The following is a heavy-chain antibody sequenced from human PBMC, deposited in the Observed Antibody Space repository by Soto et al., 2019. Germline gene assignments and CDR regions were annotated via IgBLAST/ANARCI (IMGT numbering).Heavy chain of an antibody. Sequence: SETLSLTCIVSGGSVSSGSYDWSWIRQPPGKGLEWIGYVYYRGSTNYNPSLKSRVTISVDTSKNQFSLKLSSITAADTAVYYCAKGSSSWPYYFDSWGQGGLVTVSS. CDR2: VYYRGST. V-gene: IGHV4-61*01. CDR3: AKGSSSWPYYFDS. J-gene: IGHJ4*02. CDR1: GGSVSSGSYD. D-gene: IGHD6-13*01.